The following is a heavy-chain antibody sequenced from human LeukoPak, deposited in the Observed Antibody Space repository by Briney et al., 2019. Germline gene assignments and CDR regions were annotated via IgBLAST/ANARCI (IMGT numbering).Heavy chain of an antibody. CDR1: GGSISSGSYY. CDR2: IYTSGST. V-gene: IGHV4-61*02. Sequence: SETLSLTCTVSGGSISSGSYYWSWIRQPAGKGLEWIGRIYTSGSTNYNPSLKSRVTISVDTSKNQFSLKLGSVTAADTAVYYCARDRQQLVRGDHFDYWGQGTLVTVSS. J-gene: IGHJ4*02. D-gene: IGHD6-13*01. CDR3: ARDRQQLVRGDHFDY.